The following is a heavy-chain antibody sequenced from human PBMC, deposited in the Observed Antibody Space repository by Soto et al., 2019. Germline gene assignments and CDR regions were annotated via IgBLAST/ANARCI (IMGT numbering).Heavy chain of an antibody. J-gene: IGHJ6*02. V-gene: IGHV3-23*01. CDR3: AKGRSYYYYYGVDV. Sequence: GGSQRLSCAASGFPFSSCAMGWVRQAPGKGLEWVSDIIDSGGSTYYADSVKGRFTISRDNSKSTLYLQMNSLRAEDTALYYCAKGRSYYYYYGVDVWGQGTTVTVSS. CDR2: IIDSGGST. CDR1: GFPFSSCA.